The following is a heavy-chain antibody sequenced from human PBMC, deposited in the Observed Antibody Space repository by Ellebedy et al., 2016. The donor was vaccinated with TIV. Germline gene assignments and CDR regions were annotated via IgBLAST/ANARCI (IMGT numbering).Heavy chain of an antibody. CDR2: INHRGST. J-gene: IGHJ3*01. D-gene: IGHD2-8*01. CDR3: ASTKIDAFDL. CDR1: GVSFSGYY. Sequence: PSETLSLICAVYGVSFSGYYWTWIRQPPGRGLEWIGEINHRGSTNYNPSLKSRVTISLDTSKNQFSLRLSSVTAADTAVYYCASTKIDAFDLWGPGTMVTVSS. V-gene: IGHV4-34*01.